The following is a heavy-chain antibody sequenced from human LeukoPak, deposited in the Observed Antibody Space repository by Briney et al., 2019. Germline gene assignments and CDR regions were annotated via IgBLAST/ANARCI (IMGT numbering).Heavy chain of an antibody. D-gene: IGHD2-2*01. CDR3: AKVNWCSASCADA. Sequence: PGRSLRLSCAASGFTFSSYAMHWVRQAPGKGLEWVAVISYDGSNKYYADSVKGRFTISRDNSKNTLYLQMNSLRAEDTAVYYCAKVNWCSASCADAWGQGTLVTVSS. CDR2: ISYDGSNK. V-gene: IGHV3-30-3*01. CDR1: GFTFSSYA. J-gene: IGHJ4*02.